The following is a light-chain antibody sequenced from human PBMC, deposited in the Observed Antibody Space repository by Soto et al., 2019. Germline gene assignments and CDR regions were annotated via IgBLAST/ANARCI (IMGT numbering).Light chain of an antibody. CDR2: KDR. CDR1: SIGSKN. V-gene: IGLV3-9*01. Sequence: SYELTQPLSVSVALGQTARIACGGTSIGSKNVHWYQQKSGQAPVLVIYKDRNRPSEIPERFSGSNSGNTATLTISRAQAGDEADYYCQVWDSSLVVFGGGTKVTVL. CDR3: QVWDSSLVV. J-gene: IGLJ2*01.